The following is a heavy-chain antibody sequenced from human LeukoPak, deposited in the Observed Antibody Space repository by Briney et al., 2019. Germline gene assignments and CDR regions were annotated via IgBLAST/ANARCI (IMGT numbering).Heavy chain of an antibody. CDR1: GGSISSGGYY. D-gene: IGHD3-10*01. V-gene: IGHV4-31*03. CDR2: IYYSGST. Sequence: SETLSLTCTVSGGSISSGGYYWSWIRQHPGKGLEWIGYIYYSGSTYYNPSLKSRVTISVDTSKNQFSLKLSSVTAADTAVYYCARASHLWFGEKNWFDPWGQGTLVTVSS. CDR3: ARASHLWFGEKNWFDP. J-gene: IGHJ5*02.